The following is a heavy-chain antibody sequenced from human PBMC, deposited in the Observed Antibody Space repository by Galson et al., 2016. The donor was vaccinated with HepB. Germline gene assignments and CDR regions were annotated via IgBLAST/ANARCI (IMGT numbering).Heavy chain of an antibody. V-gene: IGHV3-30*03. Sequence: SLRLSCAASGFTSSDYGMQWVRQAPGKGLEWVAIISHDESNKYYADSVEGRFTISRDKSKNTVYLQMNSLRADDTAVYYCARAATPILRAEEMDVWGQGTTVTVSS. CDR1: GFTSSDYG. CDR2: ISHDESNK. J-gene: IGHJ6*02. D-gene: IGHD6-25*01. CDR3: ARAATPILRAEEMDV.